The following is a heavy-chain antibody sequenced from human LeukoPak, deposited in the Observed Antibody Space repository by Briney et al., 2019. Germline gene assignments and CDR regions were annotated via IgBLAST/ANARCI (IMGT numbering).Heavy chain of an antibody. J-gene: IGHJ3*02. V-gene: IGHV4-30-4*01. CDR3: ARDSLGDGDYGRAFDI. Sequence: SETLSLTCAVYGGSFSGYYWSWIRQPQGKGLEWIGYIYYSGSTYYNPSLKSRVTISVDTSKNQFSLKLSSVTAADTAVYYCARDSLGDGDYGRAFDIWGQGTMVTVSS. CDR1: GGSFSGYY. D-gene: IGHD4-17*01. CDR2: IYYSGST.